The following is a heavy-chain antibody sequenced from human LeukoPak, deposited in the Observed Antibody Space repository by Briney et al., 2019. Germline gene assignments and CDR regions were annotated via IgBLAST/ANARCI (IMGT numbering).Heavy chain of an antibody. CDR2: IYDGGST. J-gene: IGHJ4*02. V-gene: IGHV4-39*02. CDR1: GASIGSTTYY. D-gene: IGHD5-24*01. Sequence: SETLSLTCTVSGASIGSTTYYWDWFRQPPGKGLEWIGNIYDGGSTHYNPSLKSRLTMSVDTSKNHFSLRLNSVTAADTAVYYCARGQLGDAYNFEYWGQGTVVTVSS. CDR3: ARGQLGDAYNFEY.